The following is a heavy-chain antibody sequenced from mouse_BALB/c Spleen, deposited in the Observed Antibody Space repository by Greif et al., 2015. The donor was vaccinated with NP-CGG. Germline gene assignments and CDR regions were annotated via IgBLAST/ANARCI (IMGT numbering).Heavy chain of an antibody. D-gene: IGHD4-1*02. Sequence: ESGAELVRPGVSVKISCKGSGYTFTDYATHWVKQSHAKSLEWIGVISTYYGDASYNQKFKGKATMTVDESSSTAYMELARLTSEDSAIYYCARSGDNWDNYAMDYWGQGTSVTVSS. J-gene: IGHJ4*01. CDR1: GYTFTDYA. CDR2: ISTYYGDA. V-gene: IGHV1S137*01. CDR3: ARSGDNWDNYAMDY.